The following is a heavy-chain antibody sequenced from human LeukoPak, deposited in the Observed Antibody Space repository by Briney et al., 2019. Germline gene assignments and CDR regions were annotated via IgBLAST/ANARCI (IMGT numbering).Heavy chain of an antibody. CDR2: ISYDGSNK. CDR3: ARGRAHELHSGWYLPFDY. V-gene: IGHV3-30*04. J-gene: IGHJ4*02. CDR1: GFTFSSYA. D-gene: IGHD6-19*01. Sequence: GGSLRLSCAASGFTFSSYAMHWVRQAPGKGLEWVAVISYDGSNKYYADSVKGRFTISRDNAKNSLYVQMNSLRAEDTAVYYCARGRAHELHSGWYLPFDYWGQGTLVTVSS.